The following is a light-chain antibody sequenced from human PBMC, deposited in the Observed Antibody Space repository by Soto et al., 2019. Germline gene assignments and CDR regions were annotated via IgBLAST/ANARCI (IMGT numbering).Light chain of an antibody. J-gene: IGKJ4*01. V-gene: IGKV3-15*01. CDR2: GTS. Sequence: EIEMTQSPATLSVSPLESANISCRASQSVSSNLAWYQQNPGQSPWLLIYGTSTRATGVPPRFSGSGSGTEFTLTISSLQPEDFASFYCQQYTSYPLTFGGGTKVDI. CDR3: QQYTSYPLT. CDR1: QSVSSN.